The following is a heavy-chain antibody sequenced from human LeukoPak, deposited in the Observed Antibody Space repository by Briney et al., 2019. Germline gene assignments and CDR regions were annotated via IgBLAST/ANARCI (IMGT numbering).Heavy chain of an antibody. J-gene: IGHJ3*02. CDR3: ARVGAATYAFDI. Sequence: GGSLRLSCAASGFTLSSYWMHWVRQAPGKGLVWVSRINSDGSSTSYADSVKGRFTISRDNAKNTLYLQMNSLRAEDTAVYYCARVGAATYAFDIWGQGTMVTVSS. CDR2: INSDGSST. V-gene: IGHV3-74*01. D-gene: IGHD3-16*01. CDR1: GFTLSSYW.